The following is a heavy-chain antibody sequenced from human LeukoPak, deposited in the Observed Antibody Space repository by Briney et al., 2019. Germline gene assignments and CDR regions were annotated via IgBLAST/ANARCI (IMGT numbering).Heavy chain of an antibody. Sequence: ASVKVSCKASGYTFTSYGISWVRQAPGQGLEWMGRISAYNGNTNYAQKLQGRVTMTTDTSTSTAYMELRSLRSDDTAVYYCARARYYDSSGYYYGQYYFDYWGQGTLVTVSS. CDR2: ISAYNGNT. CDR1: GYTFTSYG. V-gene: IGHV1-18*01. J-gene: IGHJ4*02. CDR3: ARARYYDSSGYYYGQYYFDY. D-gene: IGHD3-22*01.